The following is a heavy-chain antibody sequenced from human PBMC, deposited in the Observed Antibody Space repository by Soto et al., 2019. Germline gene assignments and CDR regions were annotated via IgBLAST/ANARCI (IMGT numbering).Heavy chain of an antibody. CDR3: AREMLQLKRFQH. D-gene: IGHD6-13*01. Sequence: QVQLVESGGGVVQPGRSLRLSCAASGFTFSSYAMHWVRQAPGKGLEWVAVISYDGSNKYYADSVKGRFTISRDNSKNTLYLQMNSLRAEDTAVYYCAREMLQLKRFQHWGQGTLVTVSS. V-gene: IGHV3-30-3*01. J-gene: IGHJ1*01. CDR1: GFTFSSYA. CDR2: ISYDGSNK.